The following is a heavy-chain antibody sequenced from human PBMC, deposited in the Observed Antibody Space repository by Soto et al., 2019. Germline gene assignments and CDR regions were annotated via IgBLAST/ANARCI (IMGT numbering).Heavy chain of an antibody. CDR3: AKGCMFDTMVRGVIDACYGMDV. CDR1: GFTFSSYA. CDR2: ISGSGGST. J-gene: IGHJ6*02. V-gene: IGHV3-23*01. D-gene: IGHD3-10*01. Sequence: EVQLLESGGGLVQPGGSLRLSCAASGFTFSSYAMSWVHQAPGKGLEWVSAISGSGGSTYYADSVKGRFTISRDNSKNTLYLQMNSLRAEDTAVYYCAKGCMFDTMVRGVIDACYGMDVWGQGTTVTVSS.